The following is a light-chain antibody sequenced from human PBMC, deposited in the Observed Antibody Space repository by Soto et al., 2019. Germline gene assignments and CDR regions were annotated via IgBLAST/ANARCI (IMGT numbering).Light chain of an antibody. J-gene: IGLJ7*01. CDR1: KNDIGVYDF. CDR3: KSYAGSNTYV. CDR2: EVV. V-gene: IGLV2-8*01. Sequence: QSALTQPPSSSGSPGQSVTISCTGTKNDIGVYDFVAWSQHHPGKAPRLIIYEVVQRPSGVPDRFSGYKSGNTASLTVSGLQAEDEADSFCKSYAGSNTYVFGSGTQLTVL.